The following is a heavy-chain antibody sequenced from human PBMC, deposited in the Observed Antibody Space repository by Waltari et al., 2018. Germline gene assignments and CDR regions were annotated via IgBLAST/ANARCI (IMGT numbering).Heavy chain of an antibody. CDR3: ARACSGSYHLDY. CDR1: GGSISSGSYY. J-gene: IGHJ4*02. CDR2: IYTSGRT. D-gene: IGHD1-26*01. V-gene: IGHV4-61*02. Sequence: QVQLQESGPGLVKPSQTLSLTCTVSGGSISSGSYYWSWIRQPAGKGLEWIGRIYTSGRTNYNPSLKSRVTISVDTSKNQFSLKLSSVTAADTAVYYCARACSGSYHLDYWGQGTLVTVSS.